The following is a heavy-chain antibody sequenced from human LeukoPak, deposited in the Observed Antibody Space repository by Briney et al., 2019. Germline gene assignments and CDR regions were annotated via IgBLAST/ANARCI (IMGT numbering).Heavy chain of an antibody. V-gene: IGHV1-2*02. D-gene: IGHD6-13*01. CDR1: GYTFTGYY. J-gene: IGHJ4*02. CDR3: ASRPGVSAGPLDY. CDR2: INPNNGGT. Sequence: ASVKVSCKASGYTFTGYYMHWVRQAPGQGLEWMGWINPNNGGTNYAQKFQGRVTMTRDTSISTAYMEVSRLTSDDTAVYYCASRPGVSAGPLDYWGQGTLVTVSS.